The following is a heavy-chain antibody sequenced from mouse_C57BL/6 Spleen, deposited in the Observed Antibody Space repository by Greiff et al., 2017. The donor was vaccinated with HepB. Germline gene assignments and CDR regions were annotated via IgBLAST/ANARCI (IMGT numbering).Heavy chain of an antibody. CDR2: INPSSGYT. Sequence: VQRVESGAELAKPGASVKLSCKASGYTFTSYWMHWVKQRPGQGLEWIGYINPSSGYTKYNQKFKDKATLTADKSSSTAYMQLSSLTYEDSAVYYCARLDYGSSYGFAYWGQGTLVTVSA. D-gene: IGHD1-1*01. CDR3: ARLDYGSSYGFAY. V-gene: IGHV1-7*01. J-gene: IGHJ3*01. CDR1: GYTFTSYW.